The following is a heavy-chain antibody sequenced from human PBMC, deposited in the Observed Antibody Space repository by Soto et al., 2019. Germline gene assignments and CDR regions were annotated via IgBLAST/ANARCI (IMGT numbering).Heavy chain of an antibody. CDR1: GFTFINTG. CDR3: AKIDGYFDY. D-gene: IGHD3-22*01. Sequence: GSLRLSCAGSGFTFINTGMSWVRQAPGQGLEWVSAITGNGDTTYYADSVKGRFTISRDNSKSTLYLQMNSLRAEDTAVYYCAKIDGYFDYWGQGTLVTVSS. CDR2: ITGNGDTT. J-gene: IGHJ4*02. V-gene: IGHV3-23*01.